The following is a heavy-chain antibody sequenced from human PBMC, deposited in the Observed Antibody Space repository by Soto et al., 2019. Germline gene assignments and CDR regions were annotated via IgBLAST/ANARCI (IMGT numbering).Heavy chain of an antibody. CDR2: ISNDGRNR. Sequence: LRLSCAASGFIFSDFAIHWVRQAPGKGLEWVATISNDGRNRYFADSVRGRFTISRDNSKNTLYLEMNSLRAEDMAVYYCARGWNLAPQDACDIWGQGTMVTVSS. CDR1: GFIFSDFA. V-gene: IGHV3-30*04. J-gene: IGHJ3*02. CDR3: ARGWNLAPQDACDI. D-gene: IGHD1-1*01.